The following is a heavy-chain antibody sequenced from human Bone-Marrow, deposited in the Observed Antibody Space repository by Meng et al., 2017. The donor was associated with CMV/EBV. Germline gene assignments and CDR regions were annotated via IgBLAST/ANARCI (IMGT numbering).Heavy chain of an antibody. Sequence: GESLTISCAASGFTFSSYGMHWVRQAPGKGLEWVAFIRYDGSNKYYADSVKGRFTISRDNSKNTLYLQMNSLRAEDTAVYYCAKEDGVDTAMVIAYYYGMDVWGQGTTVTVSS. CDR3: AKEDGVDTAMVIAYYYGMDV. V-gene: IGHV3-30*02. CDR2: IRYDGSNK. J-gene: IGHJ6*02. D-gene: IGHD5-18*01. CDR1: GFTFSSYG.